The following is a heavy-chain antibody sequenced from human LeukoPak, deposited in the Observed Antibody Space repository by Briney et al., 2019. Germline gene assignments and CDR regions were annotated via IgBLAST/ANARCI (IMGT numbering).Heavy chain of an antibody. CDR3: AKWDSGYFRPHSTNAFDI. CDR2: ISGSGGST. D-gene: IGHD5-12*01. CDR1: GFTFSSYA. J-gene: IGHJ3*02. Sequence: PGGSLRLSCAASGFTFSSYAMSWVRQAPGKGLEWVSAISGSGGSTYYADSVKGRFTISRDNSKNTLYLQMNSLRAEDTAVYYCAKWDSGYFRPHSTNAFDIWGQGTMVTVPS. V-gene: IGHV3-23*01.